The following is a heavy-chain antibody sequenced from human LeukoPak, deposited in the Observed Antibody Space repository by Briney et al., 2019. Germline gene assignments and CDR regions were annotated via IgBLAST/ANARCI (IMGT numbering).Heavy chain of an antibody. J-gene: IGHJ4*02. D-gene: IGHD3-9*01. V-gene: IGHV3-7*01. CDR3: AGGTGWLIDS. CDR1: GITFSRHW. CDR2: IKQDGSEK. Sequence: GGSLRLSCVASGITFSRHWMKWVRQAPGKGLEWVANIKQDGSEKFYVDSVKGRFTISRDNAKNSPYLQMTSLRPEDTALYYCAGGTGWLIDSWGQGTLVTVSS.